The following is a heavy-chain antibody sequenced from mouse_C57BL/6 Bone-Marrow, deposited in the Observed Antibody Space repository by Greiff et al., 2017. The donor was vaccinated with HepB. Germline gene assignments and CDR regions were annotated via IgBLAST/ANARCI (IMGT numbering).Heavy chain of an antibody. CDR1: GFPFSSYG. CDR2: ISSGGSYT. V-gene: IGHV5-6*02. Sequence: EVKLVESGGDLVKPGGSLKLSCAASGFPFSSYGMSWVRQTPDKRLEWVATISSGGSYTYYPDSVKGRFTISRDNAKNTLYLQMSSLKSEDTAMYYCARFAYWGQGTLVTVSA. CDR3: ARFAY. J-gene: IGHJ3*01.